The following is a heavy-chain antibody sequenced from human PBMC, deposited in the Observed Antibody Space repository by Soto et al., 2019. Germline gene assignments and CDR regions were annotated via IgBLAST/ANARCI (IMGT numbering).Heavy chain of an antibody. J-gene: IGHJ5*02. D-gene: IGHD6-13*01. CDR2: ISWNSGPI. CDR3: ARSSSSWTDNWFDP. CDR1: GFTFDDYA. Sequence: PGGSLRLSCAASGFTFDDYAMHWVRQAPGKGLEWVSGISWNSGPIGYADSVKGRFTISRDNAKNSLYLQMNSLRAEDTALYFCARSSSSWTDNWFDPWGQGTLVTV. V-gene: IGHV3-9*01.